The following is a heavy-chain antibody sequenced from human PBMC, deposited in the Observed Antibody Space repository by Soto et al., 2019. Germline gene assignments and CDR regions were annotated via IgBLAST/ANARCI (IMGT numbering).Heavy chain of an antibody. CDR2: IYSGGST. CDR3: ARARNYDFWSGYPCYYYGMDV. CDR1: GFTVSSNY. Sequence: GGSLRLSFAASGFTVSSNYMSWVRQAPGKGLEWVSVIYSGGSTYYADSVKGRFTISRDNSKNTLYLQMNSLRAEDTAVYYCARARNYDFWSGYPCYYYGMDVWGQGTTVTVSS. V-gene: IGHV3-53*01. D-gene: IGHD3-3*01. J-gene: IGHJ6*02.